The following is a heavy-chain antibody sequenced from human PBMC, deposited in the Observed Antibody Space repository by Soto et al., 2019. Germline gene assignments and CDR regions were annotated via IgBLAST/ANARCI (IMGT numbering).Heavy chain of an antibody. CDR1: GGSISSNIW. Sequence: QVQLQESGTGLVKPSGTLSLTCSVSGGSISSNIWWNWVRLYPGKGLEWIGEVYHSGTTNYNPSRKTRVTIAVDTSKNRFCLKLNSVTAADTAVYYCARVLQYCSGNSCYFDIWGQGTMVTVSS. CDR2: VYHSGTT. CDR3: ARVLQYCSGNSCYFDI. D-gene: IGHD2-2*01. V-gene: IGHV4-4*02. J-gene: IGHJ3*02.